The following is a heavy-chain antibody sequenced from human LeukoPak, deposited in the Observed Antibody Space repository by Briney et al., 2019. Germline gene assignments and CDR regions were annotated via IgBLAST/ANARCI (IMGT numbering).Heavy chain of an antibody. Sequence: PGGSLRLSCAASGLTFSDYYMSWIRQAPGKGLEWVAFIRYDGSNKYYADSVKGRFTISRDNSKNTLYLQMKSLRAEDTAVYYCAKGGGYEAQYYYYYLDVWGKGTTVTISS. CDR1: GLTFSDYY. J-gene: IGHJ6*03. D-gene: IGHD5-12*01. CDR2: IRYDGSNK. V-gene: IGHV3-30*02. CDR3: AKGGGYEAQYYYYYLDV.